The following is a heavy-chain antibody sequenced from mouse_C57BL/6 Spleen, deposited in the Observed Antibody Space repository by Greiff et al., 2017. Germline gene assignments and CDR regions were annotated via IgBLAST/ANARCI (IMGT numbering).Heavy chain of an antibody. V-gene: IGHV7-3*01. D-gene: IGHD4-1*01. CDR2: IRNKANGYTT. CDR1: GFTFTDYY. Sequence: EVHLVESGGGLVQPGGSLSLSCAASGFTFTDYYMSWVRQPPGKALEWLGFIRNKANGYTTEYSASVKGRFTISRDNSQSILYLQMNALRAEDSATYYCARSRPPGDWYFDVWGTGTTVTVSS. J-gene: IGHJ1*03. CDR3: ARSRPPGDWYFDV.